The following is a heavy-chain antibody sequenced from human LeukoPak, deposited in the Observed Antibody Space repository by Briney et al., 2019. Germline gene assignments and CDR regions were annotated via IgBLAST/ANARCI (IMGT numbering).Heavy chain of an antibody. J-gene: IGHJ5*02. D-gene: IGHD2-2*01. CDR1: GLTFSNYA. CDR2: ISGRGGST. Sequence: GGSLRLSCAASGLTFSNYAMSWVRQAPGKGLEWVSVISGRGGSTYYADSVKGRFTISRDNLKNTLYLQMNSLRAEDTAVYYCATGGGCSSTSCMNWFDPWGQGTLVIVSS. V-gene: IGHV3-23*01. CDR3: ATGGGCSSTSCMNWFDP.